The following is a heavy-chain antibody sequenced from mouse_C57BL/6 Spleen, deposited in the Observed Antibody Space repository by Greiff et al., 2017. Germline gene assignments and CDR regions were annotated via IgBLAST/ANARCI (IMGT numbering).Heavy chain of an antibody. D-gene: IGHD2-1*01. CDR3: ARWGVTGLYWYFDD. CDR2: IHPNSGST. CDR1: GYTFTSYW. J-gene: IGHJ1*03. V-gene: IGHV1-64*01. Sequence: QVQLQQPGAELVKPGASVKLSCKASGYTFTSYWMHWVKQRPGQGLEWIGMIHPNSGSTNYNEKFKSKATLTVDKSSSTAYMQLSSLTSEDSAVYYCARWGVTGLYWYFDDWGTGTTVTVSS.